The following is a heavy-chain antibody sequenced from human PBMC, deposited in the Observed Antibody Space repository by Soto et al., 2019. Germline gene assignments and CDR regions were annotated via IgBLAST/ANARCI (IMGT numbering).Heavy chain of an antibody. CDR3: ARGSRVKIPAASGRDYYYHGLDV. V-gene: IGHV4-34*01. Sequence: QVQLQQWGAGLLKPSETLSLTCAVYGGSFSGYYWSWIRQPPGKGLSWIGEINHRGSTNYNPSLKRRVTISVDTSKKQVSLKLNSVTAADTAVYYCARGSRVKIPAASGRDYYYHGLDVWGQGTAVTVSS. D-gene: IGHD6-25*01. J-gene: IGHJ6*02. CDR2: INHRGST. CDR1: GGSFSGYY.